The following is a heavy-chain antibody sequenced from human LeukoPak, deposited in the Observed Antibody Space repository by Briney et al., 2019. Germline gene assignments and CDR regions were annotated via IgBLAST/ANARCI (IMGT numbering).Heavy chain of an antibody. Sequence: SETLSLTCTVSVGSICSYYWSWIRQPPGKGLEWIGYIYYSGSTNYNPSLKSRVTMSVDTSKNQFSLNLSSVTAADTAVYYCASLMTTVTTGDYWGQGTLVTVPS. J-gene: IGHJ4*02. CDR3: ASLMTTVTTGDY. D-gene: IGHD4-17*01. CDR1: VGSICSYY. V-gene: IGHV4-59*01. CDR2: IYYSGST.